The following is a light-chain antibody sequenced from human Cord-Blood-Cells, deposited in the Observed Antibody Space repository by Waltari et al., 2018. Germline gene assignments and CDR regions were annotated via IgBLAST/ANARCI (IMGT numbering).Light chain of an antibody. Sequence: SSELTQDPAVSVALGQTVRITCNGDSLRSYYESWYQQKPGQAPGLVIYGKNNRPSGIPDQFSGSSSGNTASLTITGAQTEDEADYYCNSRDSSGNHLRVFGGGTKLTVL. CDR3: NSRDSSGNHLRV. CDR2: GKN. V-gene: IGLV3-19*01. CDR1: SLRSYY. J-gene: IGLJ3*02.